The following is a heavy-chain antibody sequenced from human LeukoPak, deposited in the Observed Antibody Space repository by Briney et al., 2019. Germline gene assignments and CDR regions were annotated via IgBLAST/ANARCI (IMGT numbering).Heavy chain of an antibody. CDR3: GRVGGRSKAAKGDAFDI. D-gene: IGHD6-6*01. CDR2: ISSGSTYM. J-gene: IGHJ3*02. CDR1: GFTFSSYS. V-gene: IGHV3-21*01. Sequence: GGSLRLSCAASGFTFSSYSMNWVRQAPGKGLEWVSSISSGSTYMYYADSVKGRFTISRDNAQNSMYLRMNSLRAEDTAVYYCGRVGGRSKAAKGDAFDIWGQGTMVVVSS.